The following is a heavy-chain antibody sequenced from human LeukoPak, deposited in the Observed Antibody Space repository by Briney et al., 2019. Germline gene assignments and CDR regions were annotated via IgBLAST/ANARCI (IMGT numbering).Heavy chain of an antibody. V-gene: IGHV3-30*18. CDR1: GFTSSSYG. D-gene: IGHD3-22*01. CDR3: AKDAYYHDSSGYYVFDY. Sequence: PSKSLRLSCAASGFTSSSYGMHWVRQAPGQGLERVAVISYDGSNKYYADSVKGRFTISRDNSKNTLYLQMISLRAEDTAVYYCAKDAYYHDSSGYYVFDYWGQGTLVTVSS. CDR2: ISYDGSNK. J-gene: IGHJ4*02.